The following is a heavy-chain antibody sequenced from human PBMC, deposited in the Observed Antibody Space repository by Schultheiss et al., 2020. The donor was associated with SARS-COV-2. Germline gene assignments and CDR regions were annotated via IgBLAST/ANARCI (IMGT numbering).Heavy chain of an antibody. V-gene: IGHV4-34*01. CDR3: ARLGYSSGWYGGDY. D-gene: IGHD6-19*01. Sequence: SETLSLTCAVYGGSFSGYYWSWIRQPPGKGLEWIGEINHSGSTNYNPSLKSRVTISVDTSKNQFSLKLSSVTAADTAVYYCARLGYSSGWYGGDYWGQGTLVTVSS. CDR2: INHSGST. J-gene: IGHJ4*02. CDR1: GGSFSGYY.